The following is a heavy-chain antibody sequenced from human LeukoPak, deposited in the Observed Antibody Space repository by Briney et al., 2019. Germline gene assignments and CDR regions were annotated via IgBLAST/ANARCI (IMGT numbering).Heavy chain of an antibody. J-gene: IGHJ4*02. Sequence: SETLSLTCTVSGGSISSGSYYRSWIRQPAGKGLEWIGRIYTSGSTNYNPSLKSRVTISVDTSKNQFSLKLSSVTAADTAVYYCARETNFDFWSGYYTDYFDYWGQGTLVTVSS. CDR2: IYTSGST. CDR3: ARETNFDFWSGYYTDYFDY. V-gene: IGHV4-61*02. D-gene: IGHD3-3*01. CDR1: GGSISSGSYY.